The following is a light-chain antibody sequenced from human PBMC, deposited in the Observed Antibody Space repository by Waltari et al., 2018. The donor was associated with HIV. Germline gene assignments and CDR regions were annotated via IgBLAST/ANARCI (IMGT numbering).Light chain of an antibody. CDR2: DDR. CDR1: NIADIKS. V-gene: IGLV3-21*02. CDR3: QVYSDRGDPVI. Sequence: SYVLTQPPSVSVAPGQTARITCGGNNIADIKSVHWYRKSPGQAPVLVVYDDRDRPSGIPDRFSGSSSGDTATLTISRAEAGDEADYYCQVYSDRGDPVIFGGGTKLTVL. J-gene: IGLJ2*01.